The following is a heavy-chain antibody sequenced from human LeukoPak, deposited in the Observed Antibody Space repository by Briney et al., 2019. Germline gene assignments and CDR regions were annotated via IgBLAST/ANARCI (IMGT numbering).Heavy chain of an antibody. Sequence: GGSLRLSCTASGVILSNYAMHWVRRPPGRGLEWVAVISFDGTNKYYGDSVEGRFSVSRDNSKNTLYLQMNSLRPDDTAMYYCATDYSDYEPIDYWGQGTLVTVSS. D-gene: IGHD4-11*01. J-gene: IGHJ4*02. CDR3: ATDYSDYEPIDY. CDR2: ISFDGTNK. V-gene: IGHV3-30*04. CDR1: GVILSNYA.